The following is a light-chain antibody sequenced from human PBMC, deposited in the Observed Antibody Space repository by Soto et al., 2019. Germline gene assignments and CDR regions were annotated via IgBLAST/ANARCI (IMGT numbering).Light chain of an antibody. CDR2: KAS. CDR1: QTISSW. V-gene: IGKV1-5*03. J-gene: IGKJ4*01. CDR3: QQRSNWPSLT. Sequence: DIQMTQSPSTLSGSVGDRVTITCRASQTISSWLAWYQQKPGKAPKLLIYKASTLKSGVPSRFSGSGSGTDFTLTISSLEPEDSAVYYCQQRSNWPSLTFGGGTKVDIK.